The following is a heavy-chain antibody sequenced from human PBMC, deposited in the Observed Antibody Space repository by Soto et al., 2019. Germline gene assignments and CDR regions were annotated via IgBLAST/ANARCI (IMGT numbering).Heavy chain of an antibody. CDR2: TSHDGVT. CDR3: ARGYGRNFDY. V-gene: IGHV4-4*02. D-gene: IGHD5-18*01. Sequence: SETLSLTCVVSSGSIDNVYWRSWVRQSPGKGLEWIGETSHDGVTNYNPSLEGRVTISADTSKNQFSLKLSSVTAADTAVYYCARGYGRNFDYWGQGTLVTVSS. CDR1: SGSIDNVYW. J-gene: IGHJ4*02.